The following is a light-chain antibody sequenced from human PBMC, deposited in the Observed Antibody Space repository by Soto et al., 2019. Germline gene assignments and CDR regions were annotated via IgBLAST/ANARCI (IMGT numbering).Light chain of an antibody. V-gene: IGKV2-28*01. CDR1: QSLLHSNGYNY. CDR2: LGS. CDR3: QQYNSFSLIT. J-gene: IGKJ5*01. Sequence: DIVITQSPLSLPVTPGEPASISCRSSQSLLHSNGYNYLDWYLQKPGQSPQLLIYLGSNRASGVPDRFSGSGSGTEFTLTISNLQPDDFATYFCQQYNSFSLITFGQGTRLEIK.